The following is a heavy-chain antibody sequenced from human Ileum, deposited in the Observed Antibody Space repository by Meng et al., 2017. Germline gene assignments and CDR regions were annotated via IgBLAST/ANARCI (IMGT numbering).Heavy chain of an antibody. CDR2: ISHSGST. CDR3: ARVFSSGWRDFYYYGMDV. CDR1: GGSISSDY. Sequence: GSLRLSCTVSGGSISSDYWSWIRQPPGKGLEWIGYISHSGSTNYNPSLKSPVTISVDTSKDQFSLKLNSVTAADTAVYYCARVFSSGWRDFYYYGMDVWGQGTTVTVSS. V-gene: IGHV4-59*01. D-gene: IGHD6-25*01. J-gene: IGHJ6*02.